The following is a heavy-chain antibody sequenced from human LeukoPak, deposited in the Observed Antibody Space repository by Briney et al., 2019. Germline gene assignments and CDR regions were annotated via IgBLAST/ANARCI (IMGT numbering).Heavy chain of an antibody. V-gene: IGHV3-53*01. CDR2: IYSDDRI. J-gene: IGHJ4*02. Sequence: GGSLRLSCAASGLTVSSSYMGWVRQAPGKGLEWVSIIYSDDRIFYADSLKGRFTISRDNSKNTLYLQMNSLRAEDTAVYYCARERSDWSFDYWGQGTLVTVSS. CDR1: GLTVSSSY. CDR3: ARERSDWSFDY. D-gene: IGHD3-9*01.